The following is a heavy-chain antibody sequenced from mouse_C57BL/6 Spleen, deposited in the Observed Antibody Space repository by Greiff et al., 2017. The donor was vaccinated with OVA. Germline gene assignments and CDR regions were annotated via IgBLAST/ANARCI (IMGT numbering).Heavy chain of an antibody. J-gene: IGHJ2*01. CDR3: ARSGGSNYVYFDY. CDR2: IYPRSGNT. CDR1: GYTFTSYG. D-gene: IGHD2-5*01. V-gene: IGHV1-81*01. Sequence: VQLQQSGAELARPGASVKLSCKASGYTFTSYGITWVKQRPGQGLEWIGEIYPRSGNTYYHEKFTGQATLTADKSYSTAYMELRSLTSDDTAVYVCARSGGSNYVYFDYWGQGTTLTVSS.